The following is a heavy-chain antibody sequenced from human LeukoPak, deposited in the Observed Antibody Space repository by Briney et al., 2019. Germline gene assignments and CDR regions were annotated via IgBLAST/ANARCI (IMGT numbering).Heavy chain of an antibody. D-gene: IGHD3-16*01. CDR1: GGSVTDYY. CDR2: IYYTGT. CDR3: ARVITVRGVIFDY. J-gene: IGHJ4*02. Sequence: SETLSLTCTVSGGSVTDYYWSWIRQSPGKGLEWIGYIYYTGTSYNPSLKSRVTISADTSKNQFSLKLSSVTAADTAVYYCARVITVRGVIFDYWGQGTLVTVSS. V-gene: IGHV4-59*02.